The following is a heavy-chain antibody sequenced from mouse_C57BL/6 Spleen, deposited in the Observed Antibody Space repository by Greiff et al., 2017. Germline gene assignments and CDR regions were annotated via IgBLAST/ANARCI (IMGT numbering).Heavy chain of an antibody. V-gene: IGHV1-26*01. Sequence: VQLQQSGPELVKPGASVKISCKASGYTFTDYYMNWVKQSHGKSLEWIGDINPKNGGTSYNQKFKGKATLTVDKSSSTAYMDLRSLTSEDSAVYYCAREEVYYGSGYGENDWGTGTTLTVSS. CDR3: AREEVYYGSGYGEND. CDR2: INPKNGGT. CDR1: GYTFTDYY. J-gene: IGHJ2*01. D-gene: IGHD1-1*01.